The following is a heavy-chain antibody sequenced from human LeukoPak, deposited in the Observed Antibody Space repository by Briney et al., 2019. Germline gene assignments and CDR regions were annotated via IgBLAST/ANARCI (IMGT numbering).Heavy chain of an antibody. V-gene: IGHV3-23*01. Sequence: PGGSLRLSCAAPGFTFSSYAMSWVRQAPGKGLEWVSSISGSGGSTYYADSVKGRFTISRDNSKSTLYLQMNSLRAEDTAVYYCANPPLAAAADYWGQGTLVTVSS. CDR1: GFTFSSYA. CDR3: ANPPLAAAADY. J-gene: IGHJ4*02. CDR2: ISGSGGST. D-gene: IGHD6-25*01.